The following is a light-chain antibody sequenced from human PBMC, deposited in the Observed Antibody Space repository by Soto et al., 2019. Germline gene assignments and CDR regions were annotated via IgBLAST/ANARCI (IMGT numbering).Light chain of an antibody. Sequence: EIVLTQSPGTLSLSPVERSTLSFMSSQSISSSYLAWYQQRPGQAPRLLMYGASSRATGIPDRFSGSGSGTDFTLTISRLEPEDFAVYYCQQYGSAPRTFGQGTKVDI. CDR2: GAS. CDR1: QSISSSY. J-gene: IGKJ1*01. CDR3: QQYGSAPRT. V-gene: IGKV3-20*01.